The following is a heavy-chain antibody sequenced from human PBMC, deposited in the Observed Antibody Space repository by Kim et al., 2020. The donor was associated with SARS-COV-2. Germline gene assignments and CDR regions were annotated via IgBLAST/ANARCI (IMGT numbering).Heavy chain of an antibody. V-gene: IGHV3-49*03. Sequence: GGSLRLSCTASGFTFGDYAMSWFRQAPGKGLEWVGFIRSKAYGGTTEYAASVKGRFTISRDDSKSIAYLQMNSLKTEDTAVYYCTREGRRWELLYDYWGQGTLVTVSS. D-gene: IGHD1-26*01. CDR2: IRSKAYGGTT. CDR3: TREGRRWELLYDY. J-gene: IGHJ4*02. CDR1: GFTFGDYA.